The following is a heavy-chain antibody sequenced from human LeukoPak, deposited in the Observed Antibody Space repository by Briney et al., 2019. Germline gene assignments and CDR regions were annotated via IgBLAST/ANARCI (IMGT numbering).Heavy chain of an antibody. V-gene: IGHV3-74*01. CDR2: INSDGSST. CDR3: ARDWVLGDFWSGNGMDV. D-gene: IGHD3-3*01. CDR1: GFTLSSYW. J-gene: IGHJ6*02. Sequence: QAGGSLRLSCAASGFTLSSYWMHWVRQAPGKGLVWVSRINSDGSSTSYADSVKGRFTISRDNAKNTLYLQMNSLRAEDTAVYYCARDWVLGDFWSGNGMDVWGQGTTVTVSS.